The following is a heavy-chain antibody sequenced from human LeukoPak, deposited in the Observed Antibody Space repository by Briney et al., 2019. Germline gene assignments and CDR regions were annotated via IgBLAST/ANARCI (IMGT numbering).Heavy chain of an antibody. Sequence: SETLSLTCTVSGGSISGSYWSWIRQPPGKGLEWIAYMYNSGSTNYNPSLKSRVTISIDTSKNQFSLKLSSVTAADTAVYYCARVADIDYYYMDVWGKGTTVTVSS. CDR1: GGSISGSY. J-gene: IGHJ6*03. CDR2: MYNSGST. D-gene: IGHD2-15*01. V-gene: IGHV4-59*01. CDR3: ARVADIDYYYMDV.